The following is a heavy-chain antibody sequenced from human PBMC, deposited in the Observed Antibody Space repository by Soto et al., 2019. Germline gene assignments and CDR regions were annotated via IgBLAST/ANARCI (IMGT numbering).Heavy chain of an antibody. V-gene: IGHV4-34*01. D-gene: IGHD6-13*01. CDR1: GGSFSGYY. Sequence: QVQLQQWGAGLLKPSETLSLTCAVCGGSFSGYYWSGIRQPPGTGLEWIGEINHSGSTNYNPSLISRVTISVDTSKNQFSLKLSSVTAADTAVYYCARGIAAAGEIDYWGQGTLVTVSS. CDR2: INHSGST. J-gene: IGHJ4*02. CDR3: ARGIAAAGEIDY.